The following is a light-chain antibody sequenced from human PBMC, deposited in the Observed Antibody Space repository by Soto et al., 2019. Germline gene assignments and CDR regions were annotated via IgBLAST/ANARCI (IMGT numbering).Light chain of an antibody. V-gene: IGKV1-5*03. Sequence: DIQMTPSPSTPSGSVGDRVTLPCRASQTISSWLAWYQQKPGKAPKLLIYKASTLKSGVPSRFSGSGSGTEFTLTISSLQPDDFATYYCRHYNSYSEAFGQGTKVDIK. J-gene: IGKJ1*01. CDR1: QTISSW. CDR2: KAS. CDR3: RHYNSYSEA.